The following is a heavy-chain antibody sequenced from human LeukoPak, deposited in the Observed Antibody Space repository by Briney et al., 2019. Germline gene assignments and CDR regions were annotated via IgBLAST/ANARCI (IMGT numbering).Heavy chain of an antibody. D-gene: IGHD5-18*01. J-gene: IGHJ4*02. Sequence: GGSLRLSCAASGFTVSSNYMSWVRQAPGKGLEWVSVIYSGGSTYYADSVKGRFTISRDNSKNTLYLQMNSLRAEDTAVYYCARGGYSYGIGSPLFDYWGQGTLVTVSS. CDR1: GFTVSSNY. V-gene: IGHV3-66*01. CDR3: ARGGYSYGIGSPLFDY. CDR2: IYSGGST.